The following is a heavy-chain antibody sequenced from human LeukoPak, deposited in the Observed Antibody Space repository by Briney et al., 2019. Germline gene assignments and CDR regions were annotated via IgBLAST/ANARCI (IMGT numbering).Heavy chain of an antibody. V-gene: IGHV1-2*02. CDR2: INPNSGGT. CDR1: GYTFTGYC. J-gene: IGHJ3*02. Sequence: ASVKVSCKASGYTFTGYCMHWVRQAPGQGLEWMGWINPNSGGTNYAQKFQGRVTMTRDTSISTAHMELSRLRSDDTAVYYCARRADWGADAFDIWGQGTMVTVSS. D-gene: IGHD7-27*01. CDR3: ARRADWGADAFDI.